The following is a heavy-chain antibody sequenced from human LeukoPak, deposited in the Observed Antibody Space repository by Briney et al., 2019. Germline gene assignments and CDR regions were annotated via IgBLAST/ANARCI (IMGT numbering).Heavy chain of an antibody. V-gene: IGHV4-59*01. CDR3: ARDRCSSTSCSDDAFDI. CDR2: IYYSGST. Sequence: SETLSLTCTVSGGSIGSYYWSWIRQPPGKGLEWLGYIYYSGSTNYNPSLKSRVTISVDTSKNQFSLKLSSVTAADTAVYYCARDRCSSTSCSDDAFDIWGQGTMVTVSS. J-gene: IGHJ3*02. CDR1: GGSIGSYY. D-gene: IGHD2-2*01.